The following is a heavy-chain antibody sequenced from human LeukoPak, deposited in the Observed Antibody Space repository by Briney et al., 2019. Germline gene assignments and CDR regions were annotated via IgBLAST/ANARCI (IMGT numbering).Heavy chain of an antibody. D-gene: IGHD3-22*01. CDR3: ARPTAYYDSSGYNWFDP. J-gene: IGHJ5*02. CDR2: ISSSSSTI. V-gene: IGHV3-48*01. CDR1: GFTFSSYS. Sequence: GGSLRLSCAASGFTFSSYSMNWVRQAPGKGLEWVSYISSSSSTIYYADSVKGRFTISRDNAKNSLYLRMNSLRAEDTAVYYCARPTAYYDSSGYNWFDPWGQGTLVTVSS.